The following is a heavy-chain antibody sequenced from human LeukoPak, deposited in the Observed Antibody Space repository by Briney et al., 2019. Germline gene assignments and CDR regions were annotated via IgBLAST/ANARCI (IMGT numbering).Heavy chain of an antibody. CDR2: IQRSGNT. D-gene: IGHD6-19*01. V-gene: IGHV4-4*07. J-gene: IGHJ4*02. CDR3: ARDEGSGWYDY. Sequence: SETLPLTCTVSGGSISSYYWNWIRQPAGKGLEWIGRIQRSGNTIYNPSLKSRVTMSVDKSKNQFSLKLTSVTAADTAVYYCARDEGSGWYDYWGQGTLVTVSS. CDR1: GGSISSYY.